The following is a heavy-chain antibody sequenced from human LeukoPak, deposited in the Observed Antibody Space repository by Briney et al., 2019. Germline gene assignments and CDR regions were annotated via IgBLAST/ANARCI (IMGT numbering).Heavy chain of an antibody. D-gene: IGHD3-22*01. CDR3: ARDFDTSGYYAGH. J-gene: IGHJ4*02. Sequence: ASVTVSCKASGYTFTDYYVHWVRQAPGQGFEWMGWSNPKSGGTNYAQRFQGRVTMTGDTSISTVYMELRRLRVDDTAVYYCARDFDTSGYYAGHWGQGTLVTVSS. CDR1: GYTFTDYY. V-gene: IGHV1-2*02. CDR2: SNPKSGGT.